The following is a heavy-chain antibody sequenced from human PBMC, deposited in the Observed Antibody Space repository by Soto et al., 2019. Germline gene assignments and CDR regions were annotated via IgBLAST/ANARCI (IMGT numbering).Heavy chain of an antibody. J-gene: IGHJ4*02. D-gene: IGHD3-22*01. CDR1: GFTFSQAW. CDR3: ATGRKVGSCCPPRAL. Sequence: EVQLVESGGDLVKPGGSIRLSCAASGFTFSQAWMNWVRQAPGKRLERVGRIRSQADGGTTDYAAPVKGRFTITRDDSIHYSLLQMDGLLIEDTGVYSCATGRKVGSCCPPRALWGQGTLVNVSS. CDR2: IRSQADGGTT. V-gene: IGHV3-15*07.